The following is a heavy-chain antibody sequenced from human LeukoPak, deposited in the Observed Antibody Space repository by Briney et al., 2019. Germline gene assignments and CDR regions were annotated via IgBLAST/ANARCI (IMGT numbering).Heavy chain of an antibody. CDR3: ARDRSYYDSSGYYTDAFDI. CDR1: GGSISSYY. J-gene: IGHJ3*02. Sequence: SETLSLTCTVSGGSISSYYWSWIRQPAGKGLEWIGRIYTSGSTNYNPSLKSRVTVSVDTSKNQFSLKLSSVTAADTAVYYCARDRSYYDSSGYYTDAFDIWGQGTMVTVSS. CDR2: IYTSGST. D-gene: IGHD3-22*01. V-gene: IGHV4-4*07.